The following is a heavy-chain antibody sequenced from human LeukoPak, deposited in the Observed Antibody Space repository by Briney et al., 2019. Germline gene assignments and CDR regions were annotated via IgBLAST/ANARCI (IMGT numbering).Heavy chain of an antibody. CDR2: IYYSGST. Sequence: PSETLSLTCTVSGGSISSGGYYWSWIRQHPGKGLEWIGYIYYSGSTYYNPSLKSRVTISVDTSKNQFSLKLSSVTAADTAVYYCARDLSGTGYFDYWAREPWSPSPQ. CDR3: ARDLSGTGYFDY. V-gene: IGHV4-31*03. CDR1: GGSISSGGYY. J-gene: IGHJ4*02. D-gene: IGHD1-14*01.